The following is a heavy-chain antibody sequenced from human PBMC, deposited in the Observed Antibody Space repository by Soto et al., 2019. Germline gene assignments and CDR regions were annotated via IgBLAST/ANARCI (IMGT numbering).Heavy chain of an antibody. D-gene: IGHD2-2*01. CDR1: GYTFTSYG. CDR3: ARELKPTSCYLYCYYGMDV. CDR2: ISAYNGNT. V-gene: IGHV1-18*04. J-gene: IGHJ6*02. Sequence: QVPLVQSGAEVKKPGASVKVSCKASGYTFTSYGISWVRQAPGQGLEWMGWISAYNGNTNYAQKLQGRVTMTTDTSTSTAYMELRSLRSDDTAVYYCARELKPTSCYLYCYYGMDVWGQGTTVTVSS.